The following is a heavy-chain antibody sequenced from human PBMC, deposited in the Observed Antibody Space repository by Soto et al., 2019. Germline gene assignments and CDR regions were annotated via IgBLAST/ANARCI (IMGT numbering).Heavy chain of an antibody. J-gene: IGHJ4*02. CDR2: IYYSWNT. D-gene: IGHD3-16*01. CDR1: GVSISDTSYY. CDR3: ARHGSF. Sequence: AETLSLTCTVSGVSISDTSYYWGWIRQPPVKRLGGIGSIYYSWNTYYNPALSSRLTIYVDSSKNQFSLNMTSVTAPDPPGYYCARHGSFWGQGTLVTAPS. V-gene: IGHV4-39*01.